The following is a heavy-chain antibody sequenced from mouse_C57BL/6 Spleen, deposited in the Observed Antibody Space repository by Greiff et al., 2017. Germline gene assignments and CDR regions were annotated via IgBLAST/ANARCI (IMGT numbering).Heavy chain of an antibody. Sequence: QVQLQQPGAELVKPGASVKLSCKASGYTFTSYWMHWVKQRPGQGLEWIGMIHPNSGSTNYNEKFKSKATLTVDKSSSTAYMQLSSLTSEDSAVYYGASPTVVATPRYFDVWGTGTTVTVSS. D-gene: IGHD1-1*01. V-gene: IGHV1-64*01. J-gene: IGHJ1*03. CDR3: ASPTVVATPRYFDV. CDR1: GYTFTSYW. CDR2: IHPNSGST.